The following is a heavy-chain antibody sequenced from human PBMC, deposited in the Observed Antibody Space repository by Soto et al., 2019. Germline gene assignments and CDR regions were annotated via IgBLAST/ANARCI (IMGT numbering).Heavy chain of an antibody. CDR1: SVPITSYF. J-gene: IGHJ2*01. CDR2: IYHNGNS. Sequence: QQSGPGLVKPSETLSLTCIVSSVPITSYFWSWVRQSPGKRPEWLGYIYHNGNSNYNPSLNGRVTMSIDKSKNQLSLILRSVTAEDTAVYYCAVTGPADVWGRGTLVTVSS. D-gene: IGHD7-27*01. CDR3: AVTGPADV. V-gene: IGHV4-59*01.